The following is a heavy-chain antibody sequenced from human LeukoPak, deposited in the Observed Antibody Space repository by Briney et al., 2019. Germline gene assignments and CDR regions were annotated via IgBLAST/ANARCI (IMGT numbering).Heavy chain of an antibody. V-gene: IGHV3-30*18. CDR1: RFTFSDYG. D-gene: IGHD3-16*01. CDR3: AKVKGEVIGAFDI. Sequence: GGSPRLSCTASRFTFSDYGMHWVRQAPGKGLEWVAFISYDGSNKYYADSVKGRFTISRYNSKNTLYLQMNSLRAEDTAVYYCAKVKGEVIGAFDIWGQGTMVTVSS. J-gene: IGHJ3*02. CDR2: ISYDGSNK.